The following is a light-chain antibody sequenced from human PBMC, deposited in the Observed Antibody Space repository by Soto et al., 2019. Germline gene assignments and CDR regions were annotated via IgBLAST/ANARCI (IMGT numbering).Light chain of an antibody. J-gene: IGKJ4*01. V-gene: IGKV1-9*01. CDR1: QDIRSS. CDR2: TVS. CDR3: QQFNSSHFT. Sequence: DIQLTQSPSFLSASVGDRLTITCRASQDIRSSLAWYQQKPGKATNLIIYTVSTLQSGVPSRFSGSRSGTEFTLTISSLQPEDFATYYCQQFNSSHFTFGGGTKVEI.